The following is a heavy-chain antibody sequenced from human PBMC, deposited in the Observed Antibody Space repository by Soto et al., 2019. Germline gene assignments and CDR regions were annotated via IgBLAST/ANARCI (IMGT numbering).Heavy chain of an antibody. V-gene: IGHV3-30-3*01. CDR1: GFTFSSYA. Sequence: QVQLVESGGGVVQPGRSLRLSCAASGFTFSSYAMHWVRQAPGKGLEWVAVISYDGSNKYYADSVKGRFTISRDNSKNTLYLQMNSLRAEDTGVYYCARDRVECPPSHRSYYYYGKDVRGQGTTVTVSS. J-gene: IGHJ6*02. CDR2: ISYDGSNK. CDR3: ARDRVECPPSHRSYYYYGKDV. D-gene: IGHD3-3*01.